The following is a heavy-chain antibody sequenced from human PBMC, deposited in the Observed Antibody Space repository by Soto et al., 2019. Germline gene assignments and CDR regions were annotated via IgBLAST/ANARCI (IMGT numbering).Heavy chain of an antibody. CDR2: TYYRSKWYN. J-gene: IGHJ4*02. CDR3: ARIGYCSGGSCYIPFDC. D-gene: IGHD2-15*01. V-gene: IGHV6-1*01. CDR1: GDSVSSNNAA. Sequence: SQTLSLTCAISGDSVSSNNAAWNWIRQSPSRGLEWLGRTYYRSKWYNDYAVSVKSRITINPDTSKNQFSLQLNSVTPEDTAVYYCARIGYCSGGSCYIPFDCWGQGTLVTVSS.